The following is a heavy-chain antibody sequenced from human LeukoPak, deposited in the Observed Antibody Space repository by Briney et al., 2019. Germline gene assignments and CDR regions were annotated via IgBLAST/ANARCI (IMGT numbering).Heavy chain of an antibody. D-gene: IGHD4-17*01. Sequence: SETLSLTCTVSGGSISGSYWSWIRQPPGKGLEWIAYMYNSGSTNYNPSLKSRVTISIDTSKNQCSLKVSSLTASGTAIYCCARGSESDGDFGYWGQGILVTVSS. V-gene: IGHV4-59*01. CDR3: ARGSESDGDFGY. CDR2: MYNSGST. CDR1: GGSISGSY. J-gene: IGHJ4*02.